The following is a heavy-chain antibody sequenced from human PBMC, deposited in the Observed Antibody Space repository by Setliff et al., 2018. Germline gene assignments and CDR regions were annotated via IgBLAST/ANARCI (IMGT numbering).Heavy chain of an antibody. Sequence: GESLKISCAASGFTFNAYAMSWVRQAPGKGLEWVSAITFGSLSRYYADSVKGRFTISRDNSKNTLFLEMNSLRTEDTAVYYCAKGQGQYYDSSGYYGRVLDYWGQGTLVTVSS. D-gene: IGHD3-22*01. CDR1: GFTFNAYA. V-gene: IGHV3-23*01. CDR3: AKGQGQYYDSSGYYGRVLDY. CDR2: ITFGSLSR. J-gene: IGHJ4*02.